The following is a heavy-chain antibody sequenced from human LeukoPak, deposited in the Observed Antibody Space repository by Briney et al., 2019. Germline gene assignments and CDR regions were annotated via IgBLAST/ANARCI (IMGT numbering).Heavy chain of an antibody. D-gene: IGHD1-1*01. CDR2: IYWDDDK. J-gene: IGHJ4*02. CDR3: AHRGARHGTWNDGDFDF. CDR1: GFSLITSGVG. Sequence: SGPTLLNPPPPLTLTCSLSGFSLITSGVGVGWIRQPPGKALEWLALIYWDDDKRYSPSLKSRLTITKDTSKNQVVLTVTNMDPVDTATYYCAHRGARHGTWNDGDFDFWGQGTLVTVSS. V-gene: IGHV2-5*02.